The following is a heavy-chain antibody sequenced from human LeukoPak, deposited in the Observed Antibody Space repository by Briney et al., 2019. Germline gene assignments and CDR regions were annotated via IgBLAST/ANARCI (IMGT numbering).Heavy chain of an antibody. CDR3: ARDRSRDGYTFFDY. CDR1: GGSISSYY. D-gene: IGHD5-24*01. CDR2: IYYSGST. Sequence: PSETLSLTCTVSGGSISSYYWSWIRQPPGKGLEWIGYIYYSGSTNYSPSLKSRVTISVDTSKNQFSLKLSSVTAADTAVYYCARDRSRDGYTFFDYWGQGTLVTVSS. V-gene: IGHV4-59*01. J-gene: IGHJ4*02.